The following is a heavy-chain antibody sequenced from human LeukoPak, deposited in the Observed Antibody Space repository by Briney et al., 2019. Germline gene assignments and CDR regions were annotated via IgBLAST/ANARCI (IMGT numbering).Heavy chain of an antibody. Sequence: SETLSLTCAVYGGSFSGYYWSWIRQPPGEGLEWIGEINHSGSTNYNPSLKSRVTISVDTSKNQFSLKLSSVTAADTAVYYCARGRVGATAYWGQGTLVTVSS. CDR3: ARGRVGATAY. V-gene: IGHV4-34*01. D-gene: IGHD1-26*01. CDR2: INHSGST. J-gene: IGHJ4*02. CDR1: GGSFSGYY.